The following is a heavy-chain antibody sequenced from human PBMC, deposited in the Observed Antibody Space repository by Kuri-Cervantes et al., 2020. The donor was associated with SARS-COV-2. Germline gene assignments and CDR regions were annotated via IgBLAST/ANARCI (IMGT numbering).Heavy chain of an antibody. V-gene: IGHV3-64D*06. J-gene: IGHJ4*01. CDR3: FSSGWPRGDY. Sequence: GGSLRLSCSASGFTFSSYAMHWVRQAPGKGLEYVSAISSNGATYYAGSVKGRFTISRDNSKNTMYLQMSSLRTEDTAIYHCFSSGWPRGDYWGHETLVTVSS. CDR2: ISSNGAT. D-gene: IGHD6-19*01. CDR1: GFTFSSYA.